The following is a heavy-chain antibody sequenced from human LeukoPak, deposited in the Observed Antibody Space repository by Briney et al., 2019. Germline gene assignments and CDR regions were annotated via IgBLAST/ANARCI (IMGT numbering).Heavy chain of an antibody. Sequence: ASVKVSCKASGYTFTSYGISWVRQAPGQGLEWMGWINPNSGDTNYAQKFQGRVIMTRDTSISTAYMELSRLRYDDTAVYYCARGGQVVRPLDSWGQGTLVTVSS. J-gene: IGHJ5*01. CDR1: GYTFTSYG. CDR2: INPNSGDT. V-gene: IGHV1-2*02. D-gene: IGHD6-6*01. CDR3: ARGGQVVRPLDS.